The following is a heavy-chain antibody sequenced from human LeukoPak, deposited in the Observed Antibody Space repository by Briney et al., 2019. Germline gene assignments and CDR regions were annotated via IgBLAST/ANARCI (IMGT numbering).Heavy chain of an antibody. J-gene: IGHJ5*02. CDR1: GYTFTGYY. CDR2: INPNSGGT. Sequence: ASVKVSCKASGYTFTGYYMHWVRQAPGQGLEWMGWINPNSGGTNYAQKFQGRVTMTRDTSISTAYMELNRLRSDDTAVYYCARDLMAGLSPNCWFDPWGQGTLVTVSS. D-gene: IGHD6-19*01. V-gene: IGHV1-2*02. CDR3: ARDLMAGLSPNCWFDP.